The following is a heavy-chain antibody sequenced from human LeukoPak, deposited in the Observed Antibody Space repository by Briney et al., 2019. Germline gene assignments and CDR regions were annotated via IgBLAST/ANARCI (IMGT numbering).Heavy chain of an antibody. D-gene: IGHD5-12*01. V-gene: IGHV3-21*01. CDR3: ARDARGYDYYYGMDV. J-gene: IGHJ6*02. CDR1: GFTFSSYS. Sequence: PGGSLRLSCAASGFTFSSYSMNWVRQAPGKGLEWVSSVSSSSSSYIYYADSVKGRFTISRDNAKNSLYLQMNSLRAEDTAVYYCARDARGYDYYYGMDVWGQGTTVTVSS. CDR2: VSSSSSSYI.